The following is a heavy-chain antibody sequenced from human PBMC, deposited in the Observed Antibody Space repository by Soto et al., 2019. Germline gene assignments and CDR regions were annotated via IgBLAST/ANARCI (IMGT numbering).Heavy chain of an antibody. V-gene: IGHV1-69*12. J-gene: IGHJ6*02. CDR3: ARTLRNDFWRGDYYYCGMDV. D-gene: IGHD3-3*01. CDR1: GGTFSSYA. Sequence: QVQLVQSGAEVKKPGSSVKVSCKASGGTFSSYAISWVRQAPGQGLEWMGGIIPIFGTANYAQKFQGRVTITADESTSTAYRELSSLRSEDTAVYYCARTLRNDFWRGDYYYCGMDVWGQGTTVTVSS. CDR2: IIPIFGTA.